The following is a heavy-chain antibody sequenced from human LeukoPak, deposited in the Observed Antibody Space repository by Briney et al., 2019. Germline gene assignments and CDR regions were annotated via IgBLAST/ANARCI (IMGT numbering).Heavy chain of an antibody. CDR1: AFTFRSYA. J-gene: IGHJ4*02. CDR2: ISGSGGRT. V-gene: IGHV3-23*01. Sequence: GGSLRLSCAASAFTFRSYAMSWVRQAPGKWLEWVSAISGSGGRTYYADSVKGRFTISRDNSKNTLYLQMNSLRAEDTAVFYCAKDPLNSIVWAFDYWGQGTLVTVSS. D-gene: IGHD3-3*02. CDR3: AKDPLNSIVWAFDY.